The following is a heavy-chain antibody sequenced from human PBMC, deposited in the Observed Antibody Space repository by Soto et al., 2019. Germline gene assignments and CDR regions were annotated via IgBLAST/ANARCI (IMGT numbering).Heavy chain of an antibody. D-gene: IGHD6-13*01. CDR2: VSPNGQGI. Sequence: GGSLRLSCAASGFTLSYYGMSWVRQAPGKGLEWVSAVSPNGQGIYYADSVRGRFTISRDISKNTVFLHMDSLRAADTAVYYCARDQGVAAAGITWFDPWGQGSLVTVSS. CDR3: ARDQGVAAAGITWFDP. J-gene: IGHJ5*02. V-gene: IGHV3-23*01. CDR1: GFTLSYYG.